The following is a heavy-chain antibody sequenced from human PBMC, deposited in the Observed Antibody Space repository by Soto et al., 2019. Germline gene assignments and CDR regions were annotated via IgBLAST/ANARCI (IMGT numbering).Heavy chain of an antibody. CDR2: ISSSGSTI. Sequence: PGGSLRLSCAASGFTFSDYYMSWIRQAPGKGLEWVSYISSSGSTIYYADSVKGRFTISRDNAKNSLYLQMNSLRAEDTAVYYCARDPPPRFDDYDFWSGYSNFDYWGQGTLVTVSS. CDR3: ARDPPPRFDDYDFWSGYSNFDY. V-gene: IGHV3-11*01. D-gene: IGHD3-3*01. CDR1: GFTFSDYY. J-gene: IGHJ4*02.